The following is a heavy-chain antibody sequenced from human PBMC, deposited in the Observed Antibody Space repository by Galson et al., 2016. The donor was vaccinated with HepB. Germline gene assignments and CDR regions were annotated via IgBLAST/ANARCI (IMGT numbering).Heavy chain of an antibody. CDR2: IKYDGRNK. Sequence: SLRLSCAASGFTFSTYAMDWVRQAPGKGLEWVAVIKYDGRNKFYADSVKGRFTISRDNSKNTLYLQMNSLRNEDTAVYYCARDRPHRRGRVPAANKFYGKDVWGQGTTVIVSS. CDR3: ARDRPHRRGRVPAANKFYGKDV. CDR1: GFTFSTYA. J-gene: IGHJ6*02. V-gene: IGHV3-30*03. D-gene: IGHD2-2*01.